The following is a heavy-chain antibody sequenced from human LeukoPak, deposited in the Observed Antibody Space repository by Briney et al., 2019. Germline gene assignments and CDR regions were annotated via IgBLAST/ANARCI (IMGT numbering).Heavy chain of an antibody. CDR3: ARVGGYYFPSDY. CDR1: GYTFTSYA. J-gene: IGHJ4*02. Sequence: ASVKVSCKASGYTFTSYAMNWVRQAPGQGLEWMGWISANSGSANYAQKFQGRVTMTTDTSTSTAYMDLRSLRSDDTAVYYCARVGGYYFPSDYWGQGTLVTVSS. V-gene: IGHV1-18*01. CDR2: ISANSGSA. D-gene: IGHD2-15*01.